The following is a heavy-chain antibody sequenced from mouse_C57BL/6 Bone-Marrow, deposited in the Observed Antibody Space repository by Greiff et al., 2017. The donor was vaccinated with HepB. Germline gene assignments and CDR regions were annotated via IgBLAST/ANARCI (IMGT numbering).Heavy chain of an antibody. CDR1: GYTFTDYY. V-gene: IGHV1-26*01. J-gene: IGHJ3*02. CDR2: INPNNGGT. D-gene: IGHD1-1*01. CDR3: AREITTVG. Sequence: EVQLHQSGPELVKPGASVKISCKASGYTFTDYYMNWVKQSHGKSLEWIGDINPNNGGTSYNQKFKGKATLTVDKSSSTAYMELRSLTSEDSAVYYCAREITTVGWGQGTLVTVSA.